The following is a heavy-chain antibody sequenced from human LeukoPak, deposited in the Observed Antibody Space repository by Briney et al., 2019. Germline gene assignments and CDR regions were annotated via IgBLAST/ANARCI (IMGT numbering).Heavy chain of an antibody. CDR3: ARNPLVVVPAVSVGDGFDI. CDR1: GYSFTTYW. D-gene: IGHD2-2*01. J-gene: IGHJ3*02. Sequence: GESLKISCKGSGYSFTTYWIGWVRQMPGKGQEWMGIIYPGDSDTRYSPSFQGQVTISADKSISTAYLQWSSLKASDTAMYYCARNPLVVVPAVSVGDGFDIWGQGTMVTVSS. CDR2: IYPGDSDT. V-gene: IGHV5-51*01.